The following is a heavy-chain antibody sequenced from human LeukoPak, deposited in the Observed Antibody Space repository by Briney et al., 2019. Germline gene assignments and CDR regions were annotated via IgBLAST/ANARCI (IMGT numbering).Heavy chain of an antibody. CDR3: ARLGGLYYYYYYMDV. CDR2: IYPGDSDT. D-gene: IGHD1-26*01. J-gene: IGHJ6*03. CDR1: GYSFSSYW. V-gene: IGHV5-51*01. Sequence: GESLKISCKGSGYSFSSYWIGWVRQMPGKGLEWMGIIYPGDSDTRYSPSFQGQVTISADKSISTAYLQWSSLKASDTAMYYCARLGGLYYYYYYMDVWGRGTTVTVSS.